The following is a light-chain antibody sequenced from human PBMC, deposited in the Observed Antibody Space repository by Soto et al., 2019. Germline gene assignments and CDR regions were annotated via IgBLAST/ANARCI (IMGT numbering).Light chain of an antibody. Sequence: DIQMTQSPSTLSASVGDRVTITCRASQSVGSWLAWYQQKPGKAPKLLIYKASSLESGVPSRFSGSGSGTGFSLTISSLQPDDFASYHCQQDGSSSPWTFGQGTTVEIK. V-gene: IGKV1-5*03. CDR1: QSVGSW. J-gene: IGKJ1*01. CDR2: KAS. CDR3: QQDGSSSPWT.